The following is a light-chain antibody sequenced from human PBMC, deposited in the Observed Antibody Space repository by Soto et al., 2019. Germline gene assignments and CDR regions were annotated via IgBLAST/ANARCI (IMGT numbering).Light chain of an antibody. Sequence: DIQMTQSPSSLSASLGDRVTITCPASQSISSHLNWFQQKPGKAPKLLIYTASTLQSGVPSRFSGSGSGTDFTLTISNLQPEDFATYYCHQNYGTPLTFGGGTKVEIK. CDR1: QSISSH. CDR2: TAS. V-gene: IGKV1-39*01. J-gene: IGKJ4*01. CDR3: HQNYGTPLT.